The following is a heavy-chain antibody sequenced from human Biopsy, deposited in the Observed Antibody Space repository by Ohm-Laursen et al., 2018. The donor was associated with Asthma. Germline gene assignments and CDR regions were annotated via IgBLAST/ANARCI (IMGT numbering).Heavy chain of an antibody. V-gene: IGHV1-69*13. CDR1: GGTFNTYV. CDR3: ARKAGSCISRTCYSLDF. CDR2: VNSVFGTT. D-gene: IGHD2-2*01. J-gene: IGHJ4*02. Sequence: ASVKVSCKSLGGTFNTYVIGWVRQAPGQGLEWMGGVNSVFGTTTYPQKFQDRVTITADDPTSTVYMELSSLRSEDTAVYYCARKAGSCISRTCYSLDFWGQGTLVTVSS.